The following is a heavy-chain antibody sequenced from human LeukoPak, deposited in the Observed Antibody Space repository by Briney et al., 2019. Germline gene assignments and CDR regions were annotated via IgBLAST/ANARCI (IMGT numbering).Heavy chain of an antibody. CDR3: ARAGTYSSSWYYYYYYMDV. V-gene: IGHV1-46*01. J-gene: IGHJ6*03. CDR2: INPSGGST. CDR1: GYTFTSYY. D-gene: IGHD6-13*01. Sequence: ASVKVSCKASGYTFTSYYMHWVRQAPGQGREWMGIINPSGGSTSYAQKFQGRVTMTRDMSTSTAYMELSSLRSEDTAVYYCARAGTYSSSWYYYYYYMDVWGKGTTVTVSS.